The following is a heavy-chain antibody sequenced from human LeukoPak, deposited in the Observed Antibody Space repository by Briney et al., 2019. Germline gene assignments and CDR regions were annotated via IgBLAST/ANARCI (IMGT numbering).Heavy chain of an antibody. V-gene: IGHV4-31*01. J-gene: IGHJ6*02. Sequence: SETLSLTCTVSGGSISSGGYYWSWIRQHPGKGLEWIGSIYYNGNTYYNPSLKSQVTVSVDTSRTQFSLKLSSETAADTAVYYCARDNWNYGSSMDVWGQGTTVTVSS. CDR3: ARDNWNYGSSMDV. CDR1: GGSISSGGYY. D-gene: IGHD1-7*01. CDR2: IYYNGNT.